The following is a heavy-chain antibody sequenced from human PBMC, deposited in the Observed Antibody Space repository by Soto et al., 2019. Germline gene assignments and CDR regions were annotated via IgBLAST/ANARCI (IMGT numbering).Heavy chain of an antibody. CDR2: IYYSGST. CDR1: GGSISSSSYY. V-gene: IGHV4-39*01. CDR3: ARRTPHTGAFLYYMDV. D-gene: IGHD5-18*01. J-gene: IGHJ6*03. Sequence: PSETLSLTCTVSGGSISSSSYYWGWIRQPPGKGLEWIGSIYYSGSTYYNPSLKSRVTISVDTSKNQFSLKLSSVTAADTAVYYWARRTPHTGAFLYYMDVGGKGTTVTVSS.